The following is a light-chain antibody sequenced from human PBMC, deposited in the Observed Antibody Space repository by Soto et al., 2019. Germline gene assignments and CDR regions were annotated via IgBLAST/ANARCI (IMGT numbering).Light chain of an antibody. Sequence: EVVIRQSPSTLSLSPEERATLSCSVSQSVRNNYLAWYQQKPGQAPRFLIYAASNRATGIPDRFSGGGSGTDFTLTISRLEPEDFAVYYCQQFGNYPLTFGGGTKVDIK. J-gene: IGKJ4*01. V-gene: IGKV3-20*01. CDR1: QSVRNNY. CDR2: AAS. CDR3: QQFGNYPLT.